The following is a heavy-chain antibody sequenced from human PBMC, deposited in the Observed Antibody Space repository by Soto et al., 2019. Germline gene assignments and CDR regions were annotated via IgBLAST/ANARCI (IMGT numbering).Heavy chain of an antibody. D-gene: IGHD3-3*01. Sequence: ASVKVSCKASGYTFTSYGISWVRQAPGQGLEWMGWISAYNGNTNYAQKLQGRVTMTTDTSTSTAYMELRSLRSDDTAVYYCAREDYDFWSGYYQVFDYWGQGTLVTVSS. V-gene: IGHV1-18*01. CDR2: ISAYNGNT. CDR1: GYTFTSYG. CDR3: AREDYDFWSGYYQVFDY. J-gene: IGHJ4*02.